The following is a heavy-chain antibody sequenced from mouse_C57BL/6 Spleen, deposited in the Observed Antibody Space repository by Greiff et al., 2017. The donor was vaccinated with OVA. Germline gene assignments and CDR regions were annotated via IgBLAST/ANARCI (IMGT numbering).Heavy chain of an antibody. CDR3: ARHWDGTYWYFDG. Sequence: EVMLVESGGGLVKPGGSLKLSCAASGFTFSDYGMHWVRQAPEKGLEWVAYISSGSSTIYYADTVKGRFTISRDNAKNTLFLQMTSLRSEDTAMYYCARHWDGTYWYFDGWGTGTTVTVSS. CDR1: GFTFSDYG. CDR2: ISSGSSTI. V-gene: IGHV5-17*01. D-gene: IGHD4-1*01. J-gene: IGHJ1*03.